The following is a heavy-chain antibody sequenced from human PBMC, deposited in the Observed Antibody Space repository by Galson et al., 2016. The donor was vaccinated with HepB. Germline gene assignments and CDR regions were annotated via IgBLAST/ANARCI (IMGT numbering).Heavy chain of an antibody. CDR3: ARATDVPSGYRGGIFDM. CDR1: GLTFRFYR. V-gene: IGHV3-48*02. Sequence: SLRLSCAVSGLTFRFYRMTWVRQAPGQGLEWVSSIPNDTSSSTHYADSVRGRFATSRDNAKNSLYLQMNSLRDEDTAVYFCARATDVPSGYRGGIFDMWGQGTVVTVSS. J-gene: IGHJ3*02. CDR2: IPNDTSSST. D-gene: IGHD6-13*01.